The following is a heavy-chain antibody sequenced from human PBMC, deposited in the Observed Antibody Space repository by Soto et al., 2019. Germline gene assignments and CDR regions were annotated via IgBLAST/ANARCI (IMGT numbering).Heavy chain of an antibody. CDR1: GGSISSYY. CDR2: IYYSGST. CDR3: AREGWFGDRGNFDY. D-gene: IGHD3-10*01. V-gene: IGHV4-59*01. Sequence: QVQLQESGPGLVKPSETLSLTCTVSGGSISSYYWSWIRQPPGKGLEWIGYIYYSGSTNYNPSLTSRVTISVDTSKNQFSLKLSSVTAADTAVYYCAREGWFGDRGNFDYWGQGTLVTVSS. J-gene: IGHJ4*02.